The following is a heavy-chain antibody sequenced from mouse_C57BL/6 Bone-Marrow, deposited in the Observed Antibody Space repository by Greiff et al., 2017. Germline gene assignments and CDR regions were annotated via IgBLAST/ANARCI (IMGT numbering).Heavy chain of an antibody. CDR3: ARKGNYYCSRADY. CDR1: GYTFTSYW. CDR2: IYPGSGST. D-gene: IGHD1-1*01. V-gene: IGHV1-55*01. Sequence: QVQLQQPGAELVKPGASVKMSCKASGYTFTSYWITWVKQRPGQGLEWIGDIYPGSGSTNYNEKFKSKATLTVDTSSSTAYMQLSSLTSEDSAVYYCARKGNYYCSRADYWGQGTTLTVSS. J-gene: IGHJ2*01.